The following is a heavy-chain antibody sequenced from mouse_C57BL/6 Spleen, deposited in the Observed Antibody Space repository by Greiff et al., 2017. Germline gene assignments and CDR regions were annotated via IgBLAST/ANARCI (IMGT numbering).Heavy chain of an antibody. CDR1: GYTFTSYW. V-gene: IGHV1-7*01. CDR3: SYDYDAYYFDY. CDR2: INPSSGYT. J-gene: IGHJ2*01. Sequence: QVQLQQSGAELAKPGASVKLSCKASGYTFTSYWMHWVKQRPGQGLEWIGYINPSSGYTKYNQKFKDKATLTADKSSSTACMQLSSLTSEDSAVYYCSYDYDAYYFDYWGQGTTLTVSS. D-gene: IGHD2-4*01.